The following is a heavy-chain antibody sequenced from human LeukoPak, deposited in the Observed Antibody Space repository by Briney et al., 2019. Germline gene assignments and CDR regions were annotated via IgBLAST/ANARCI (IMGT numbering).Heavy chain of an antibody. CDR2: IYYSGST. V-gene: IGHV4-59*12. CDR1: GGSISSYY. D-gene: IGHD3-16*01. Sequence: SETLSLTCTVSGGSISSYYWSWIRQPPGKGLEWIGYIYYSGSTNYNPSLKSRVTISVDTSKNQFSLKLSSVTAADTAVYYCARGRYDYVWGSYIGYWGQGTLVTVSS. CDR3: ARGRYDYVWGSYIGY. J-gene: IGHJ4*02.